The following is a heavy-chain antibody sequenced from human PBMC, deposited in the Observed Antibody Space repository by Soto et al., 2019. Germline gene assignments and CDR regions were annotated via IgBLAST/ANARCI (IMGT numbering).Heavy chain of an antibody. D-gene: IGHD3-22*01. CDR3: ARDYTSSYNYDSTNYGYFDF. CDR1: GFTFSSSA. CDR2: IDVGSGNA. J-gene: IGHJ4*02. V-gene: IGHV1-58*01. Sequence: GASVKVSCKTSGFTFSSSAVHWVRQARGHRLQWIGWIDVGSGNANYAQMLQERIGISRDMSTSAAYMELRSLRSEDTAVYYCARDYTSSYNYDSTNYGYFDFWGLGTLVTVSS.